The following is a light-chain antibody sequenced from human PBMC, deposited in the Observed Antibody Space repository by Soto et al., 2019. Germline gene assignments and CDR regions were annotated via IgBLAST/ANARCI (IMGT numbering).Light chain of an antibody. CDR2: GAS. CDR1: QSVTSN. CDR3: QQYYDRRWT. J-gene: IGKJ4*02. Sequence: AKLPVSGEECRSRCCRASQSVTSNLAWYQQQPGQAPRLPIYGASTRATGIPDRFSGSGSGTNVTLTFGRLQPEEFAVYYCQQYYDRRWTFGGGPRWIS. V-gene: IGKV3-15*01.